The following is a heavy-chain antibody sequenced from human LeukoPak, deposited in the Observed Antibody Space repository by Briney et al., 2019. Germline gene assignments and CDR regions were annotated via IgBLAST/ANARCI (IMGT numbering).Heavy chain of an antibody. V-gene: IGHV1-46*01. CDR2: INPSGGST. CDR1: GYTFTSYY. CDR3: ARARTVTTEVYYYYYMDV. J-gene: IGHJ6*03. D-gene: IGHD4-17*01. Sequence: ASVKVSCKASGYTFTSYYMHWVRQAPGQGLEWMGIINPSGGSTSYAQKFQGRVTMTRDMSTSTVYMELSSLRSDDTAVYYCARARTVTTEVYYYYYMDVWGKGTTVTISS.